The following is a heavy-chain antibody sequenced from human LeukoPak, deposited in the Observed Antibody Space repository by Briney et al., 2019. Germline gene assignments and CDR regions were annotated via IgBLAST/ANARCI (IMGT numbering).Heavy chain of an antibody. CDR2: VSSSGDST. CDR3: AKDGGTGWFLFCFDP. Sequence: GGSLRLSCAASGFTFSSFAMSWVRQAPGKGLEWVSTVSSSGDSTYYADSVKGRFTISRDTSNNTLYLQMDSLRAEDTAIYYCAKDGGTGWFLFCFDPWGQGTLVTVSP. CDR1: GFTFSSFA. D-gene: IGHD6-19*01. V-gene: IGHV3-23*01. J-gene: IGHJ5*02.